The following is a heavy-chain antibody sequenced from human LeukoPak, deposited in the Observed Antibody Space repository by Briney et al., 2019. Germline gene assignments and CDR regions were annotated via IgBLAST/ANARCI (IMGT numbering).Heavy chain of an antibody. Sequence: PGRSLRLSCAASGFTFSDYAMHWVRQAPGKGLEWVAVISYDGSNEYYADSVKGRFTISRDNSKNTLFLQMNSLRAEDTTVYYCARTRGWFTYFDHWGQGTLVTVSS. CDR3: ARTRGWFTYFDH. D-gene: IGHD6-19*01. CDR1: GFTFSDYA. J-gene: IGHJ4*02. CDR2: ISYDGSNE. V-gene: IGHV3-30-3*01.